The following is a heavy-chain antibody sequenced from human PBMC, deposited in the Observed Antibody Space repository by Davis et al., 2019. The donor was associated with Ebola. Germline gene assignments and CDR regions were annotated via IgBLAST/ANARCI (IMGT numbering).Heavy chain of an antibody. CDR3: AKPIVGADAAFDI. CDR1: GFTFTSSA. D-gene: IGHD1-26*01. J-gene: IGHJ3*02. CDR2: IVVGSGNT. Sequence: SVKVSRKASGFTFTSSAVQWVRQARGQRLEWIGWIVVGSGNTNYAQKFQERVTITRDMSTSTAYMELSSLRSEDTAVYYCAKPIVGADAAFDIWGQGTMVTVSS. V-gene: IGHV1-58*01.